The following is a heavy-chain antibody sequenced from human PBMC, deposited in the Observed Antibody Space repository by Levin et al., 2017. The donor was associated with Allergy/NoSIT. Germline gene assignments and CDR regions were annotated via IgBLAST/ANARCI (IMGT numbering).Heavy chain of an antibody. J-gene: IGHJ4*02. V-gene: IGHV3-21*01. CDR1: GFTFSSYS. CDR3: ARASSSQN. CDR2: MSSSSSYI. Sequence: GESLKISCGASGFTFSSYSMNWVRQAPGKGLEWVSFMSSSSSYIYYADSVKGRFTISRDNAKNSLYLQMNSLRAEDTAVYYCARASSSQNWGQGTLVTVSS. D-gene: IGHD6-13*01.